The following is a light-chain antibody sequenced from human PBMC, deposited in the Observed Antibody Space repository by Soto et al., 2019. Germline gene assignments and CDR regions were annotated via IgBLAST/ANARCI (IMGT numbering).Light chain of an antibody. CDR2: AAS. CDR3: QQYYSYTLT. Sequence: AIRMTQSPSSFSASTGDRVTITCRASQGISSYLAWYQQKPGKAPKLLIYAASTLQSVVPSRFSGSGSGTDFTLTISCLQSEDFATYYCQQYYSYTLTFGGGTKVEIK. J-gene: IGKJ4*01. CDR1: QGISSY. V-gene: IGKV1-8*01.